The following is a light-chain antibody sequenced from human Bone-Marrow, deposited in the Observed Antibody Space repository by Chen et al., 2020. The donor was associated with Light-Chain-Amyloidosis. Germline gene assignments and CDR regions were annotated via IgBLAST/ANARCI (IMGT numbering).Light chain of an antibody. CDR3: QQYNNLPQT. Sequence: EIVMTQSPATLSVSPGERATLSCRASQSVTSNLAWYQQKPGQAPRLLIYGASTRATGIPARFSGSGSGTEFTLTISSMQSEDFALYYCQQYNNLPQTFGQGTKVEIK. CDR1: QSVTSN. CDR2: GAS. V-gene: IGKV3-15*01. J-gene: IGKJ1*01.